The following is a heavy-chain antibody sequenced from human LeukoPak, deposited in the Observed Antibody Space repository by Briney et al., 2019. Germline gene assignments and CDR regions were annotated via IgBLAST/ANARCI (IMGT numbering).Heavy chain of an antibody. Sequence: PGGSLRLSCAASGFTFSSYGMHWVRQAPGKGLEWVAVIWYDGSNKYYADSVKGRFTISRDNSKNTLYLQMNSLRAEDTAVYYCARGDASSWFYFDHWGREPWSPSPQ. CDR3: ARGDASSWFYFDH. CDR2: IWYDGSNK. D-gene: IGHD6-13*01. CDR1: GFTFSSYG. V-gene: IGHV3-33*08. J-gene: IGHJ4*02.